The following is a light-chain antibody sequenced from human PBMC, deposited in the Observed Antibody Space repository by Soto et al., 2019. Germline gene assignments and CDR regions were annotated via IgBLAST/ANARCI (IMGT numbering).Light chain of an antibody. J-gene: IGKJ4*01. V-gene: IGKV1-5*01. CDR2: EAA. CDR3: QQYERYPLT. CDR1: QNIYKW. Sequence: DIQMTQSPSTLSASIGDRVTITCRASQNIYKWLAWYQQKPQKAPKVLIFEAAALETGVSPRFSGSGSGTEFTLTISSLQPDDFATSYCQQYERYPLTFGGGTKVE.